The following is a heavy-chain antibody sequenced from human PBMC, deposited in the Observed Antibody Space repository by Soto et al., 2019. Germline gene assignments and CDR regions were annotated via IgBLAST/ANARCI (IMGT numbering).Heavy chain of an antibody. V-gene: IGHV4-30-4*01. D-gene: IGHD5-18*01. Sequence: KTSETLSLSCTVSGGSISSGDYYWSCIRQPPGKGLEWIGYIYYSGSTYHNPSLKSRVTISVDTSKNQFSLKLSSVTAADTAVYYCATRGYSYGYYYYGMDVWGQGTTVTVSS. CDR1: GGSISSGDYY. J-gene: IGHJ6*02. CDR3: ATRGYSYGYYYYGMDV. CDR2: IYYSGST.